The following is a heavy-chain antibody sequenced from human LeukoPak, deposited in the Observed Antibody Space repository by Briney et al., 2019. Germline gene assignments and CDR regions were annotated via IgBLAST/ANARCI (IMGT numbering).Heavy chain of an antibody. CDR3: AKVESSGWFTNYYYGMDV. CDR2: ICGRGGGT. V-gene: IGHV3-23*01. Sequence: GALGPSCAASGFPFSSFAMSWVRQVSGKGLELVFAICGRGGGTYYADSVKGRFTISRDNSKNTLYLQMNSLRAADTAIYYCAKVESSGWFTNYYYGMDVWGQGTTVTVSS. D-gene: IGHD6-19*01. J-gene: IGHJ6*02. CDR1: GFPFSSFA.